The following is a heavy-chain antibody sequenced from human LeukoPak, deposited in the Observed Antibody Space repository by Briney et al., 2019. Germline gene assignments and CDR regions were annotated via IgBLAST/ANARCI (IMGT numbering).Heavy chain of an antibody. V-gene: IGHV3-21*01. Sequence: GGSLRLSCAASGFTFSSYAMSWVRQAPGKGLEWVSSISSSSSYIYYADSVKGRFTISRDNAKNSLYLQMNSLRAEDTAVYYCAGADCSGGSCYHNWGQGTLVTVSS. CDR3: AGADCSGGSCYHN. J-gene: IGHJ4*02. CDR1: GFTFSSYA. CDR2: ISSSSSYI. D-gene: IGHD2-15*01.